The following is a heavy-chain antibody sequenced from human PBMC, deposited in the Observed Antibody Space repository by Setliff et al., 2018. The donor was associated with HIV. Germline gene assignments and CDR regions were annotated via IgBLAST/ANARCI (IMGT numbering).Heavy chain of an antibody. D-gene: IGHD3-3*01. V-gene: IGHV4-39*01. Sequence: SETLSLTCTVSGPSVSSTDYYWGRIRPPPGKGLEWIASIHHSGSTWYNPSLKSRVTISADMSKNQFSLKLFSVTAADTAIYYCARPSFGIGGGSIFDSWGQGTLVTVSS. CDR3: ARPSFGIGGGSIFDS. CDR1: GPSVSSTDYY. CDR2: IHHSGST. J-gene: IGHJ4*02.